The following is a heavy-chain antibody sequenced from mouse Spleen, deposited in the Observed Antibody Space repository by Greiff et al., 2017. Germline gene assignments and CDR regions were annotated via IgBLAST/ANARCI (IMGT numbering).Heavy chain of an antibody. CDR1: GFTFSDYG. D-gene: IGHD4-1*01. CDR2: ISSGSSTI. Sequence: EVNLVESGGGLVKPGGSLKLSCAASGFTFSDYGMHWVRQAPEQGLEWVAYISSGSSTIYYADTVKGRFTISRDNAKNTLFLQMTSLRSEDTAMDYCEREGKTGTTFDYWGQGTTLTVSS. CDR3: EREGKTGTTFDY. J-gene: IGHJ2*01. V-gene: IGHV5-17*01.